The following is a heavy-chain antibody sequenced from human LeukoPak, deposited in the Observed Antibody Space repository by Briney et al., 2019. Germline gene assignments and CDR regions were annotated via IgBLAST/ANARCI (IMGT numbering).Heavy chain of an antibody. Sequence: GGPLRLSCTASGFTFGDYAMSWVRQAPGKGLEWVGFIRSKAYGGTTEYAASVKGRFTISRDDSKSIAYLQMNSLKTEDTAVYYCTRDLATSSSWYYYYYYMDVWGKGTTVTISS. CDR3: TRDLATSSSWYYYYYYMDV. CDR1: GFTFGDYA. D-gene: IGHD6-13*01. CDR2: IRSKAYGGTT. J-gene: IGHJ6*03. V-gene: IGHV3-49*04.